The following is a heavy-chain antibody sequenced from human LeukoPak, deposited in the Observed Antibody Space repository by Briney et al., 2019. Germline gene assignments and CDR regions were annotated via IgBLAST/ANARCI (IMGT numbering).Heavy chain of an antibody. CDR1: GYTFTNYY. CDR3: VRSRDGYNYFDY. Sequence: ASVKVSCKASGYTFTNYYMHWVRQAPGQGLEWMGIINPSSGSTGYAQKFQGRVTMTRDTSTSTVYMDLSSLKSEDTAVYYCVRSRDGYNYFDYWREGTLVTVSS. CDR2: INPSSGST. D-gene: IGHD5-24*01. J-gene: IGHJ4*02. V-gene: IGHV1-46*01.